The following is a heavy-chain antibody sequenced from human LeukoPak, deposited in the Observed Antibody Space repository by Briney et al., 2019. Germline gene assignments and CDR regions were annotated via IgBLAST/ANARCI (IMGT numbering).Heavy chain of an antibody. CDR1: GFTFSSYA. Sequence: GGSLRLSCAASGFTFSSYAMSWVRQAPGKGLEWVSAITGSGGSTYYADSVKGRFTISRDNSKNTLYLQMNSLRAEDTAVYYCAKDRIHKGYSNLFDYWGQGTLVTVSS. CDR3: AKDRIHKGYSNLFDY. D-gene: IGHD4-11*01. J-gene: IGHJ4*02. V-gene: IGHV3-23*01. CDR2: ITGSGGST.